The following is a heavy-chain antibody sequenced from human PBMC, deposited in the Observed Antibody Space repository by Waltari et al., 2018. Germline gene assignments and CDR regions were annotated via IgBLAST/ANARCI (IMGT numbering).Heavy chain of an antibody. D-gene: IGHD2-15*01. CDR2: INHSGIT. J-gene: IGHJ3*02. V-gene: IGHV4-34*01. CDR3: ARGWGVAATFRFGAFYI. CDR1: GGSISSYS. Sequence: QVQLQESGPGLVKPSETLSLTCTVSGGSISSYSWSWFRQPQGKGLEWIGEINHSGITNYNPSLKSRVTISVDTSKNQFSLKLSSVTAADTAVYYCARGWGVAATFRFGAFYIWGQGTMVTVSS.